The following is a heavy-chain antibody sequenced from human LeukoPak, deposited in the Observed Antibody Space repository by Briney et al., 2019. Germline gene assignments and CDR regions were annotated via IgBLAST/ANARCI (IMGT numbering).Heavy chain of an antibody. CDR2: IWSDGSDK. CDR1: GFTFSHYG. D-gene: IGHD4-11*01. V-gene: IGHV3-33*06. Sequence: PRGSPRLSCAASGFTFSHYGMHWVRQTPGAGLEWVAVIWSDGSDKYYAKSVKGRFTISRDNSKNSLFLQMNSLRAEDTAVYYCAKDAQRGFDYSNSLQNWGQGILVTVLS. CDR3: AKDAQRGFDYSNSLQN. J-gene: IGHJ1*01.